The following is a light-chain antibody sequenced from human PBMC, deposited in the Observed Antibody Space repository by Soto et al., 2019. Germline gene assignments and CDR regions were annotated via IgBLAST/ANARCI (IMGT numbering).Light chain of an antibody. CDR2: DVR. CDR3: SSYTSSSTYV. CDR1: SSDVGGYNF. V-gene: IGLV2-14*01. Sequence: QSALTQPASVSGSPGQSITISCTGTSSDVGGYNFVSWYQQHPGKAPKLMIFDVRDRPSGVSNRFSGSKSGNTASLTISGFQAEDEADYYCSSYTSSSTYVFGAGTKVTVL. J-gene: IGLJ1*01.